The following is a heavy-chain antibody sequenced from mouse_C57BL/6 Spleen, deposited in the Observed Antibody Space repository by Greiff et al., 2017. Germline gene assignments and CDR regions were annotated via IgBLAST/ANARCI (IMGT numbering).Heavy chain of an antibody. D-gene: IGHD3-3*01. CDR1: GYTFTSYW. CDR2: IDPSDSYP. Sequence: QVQLQQPGAELVMPGASVKLSCKASGYTFTSYWMHWVKQRPGQGLEWIGEIDPSDSYPTYNQKFKGKSTLTVDKSSSTAYMQLSSLTSEDSAVYYCARAWGDGRFAYWGQGTLVTVSA. J-gene: IGHJ3*01. V-gene: IGHV1-69*01. CDR3: ARAWGDGRFAY.